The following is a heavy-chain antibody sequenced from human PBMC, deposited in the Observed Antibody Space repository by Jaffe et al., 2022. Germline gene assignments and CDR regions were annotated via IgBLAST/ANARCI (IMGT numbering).Heavy chain of an antibody. CDR3: ARPLWFGGAAGH. CDR2: ISKSGATI. J-gene: IGHJ4*02. D-gene: IGHD3-10*01. CDR1: GFKFSNYE. V-gene: IGHV3-48*03. Sequence: EVQLVESGGGLVQPGGSLRLSCEVSGFKFSNYEMHWVRQAPGKGLQLISYISKSGATIYYADSVKGRFTISRDNAHNSLYLQMNSLRAEDTALYFCARPLWFGGAAGHWGQGTLVTVSS.